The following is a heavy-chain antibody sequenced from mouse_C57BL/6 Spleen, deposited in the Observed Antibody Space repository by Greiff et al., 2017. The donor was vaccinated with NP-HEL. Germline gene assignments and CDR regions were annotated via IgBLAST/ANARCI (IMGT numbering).Heavy chain of an antibody. CDR3: TIYAPGGVAY. CDR2: ISSGGDYS. D-gene: IGHD2-3*01. V-gene: IGHV5-9-1*02. CDR1: GFTFSSYA. Sequence: DVQLVESGEGLVKPGGSLKLSCAASGFTFSSYAMSWVRQTPEKRLEWVAYISSGGDYSYYADPVKGRFTITRDNARNTLYLQMSGLKSEDTARYYCTIYAPGGVAYWGQGTLVTVSA. J-gene: IGHJ3*01.